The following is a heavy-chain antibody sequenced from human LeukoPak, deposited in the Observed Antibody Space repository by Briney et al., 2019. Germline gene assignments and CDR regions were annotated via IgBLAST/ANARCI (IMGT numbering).Heavy chain of an antibody. Sequence: NPSGTLSLTCAVSGGSISSGSYYWSWLRPPAGKGLEWIGRIYTSGSTNYNPSLKSRVTISVDTSKNQFSLKLSSVTAADTAVYYCATARSGSYDEGAFDIWGQGTMVTVSS. V-gene: IGHV4-61*02. CDR2: IYTSGST. J-gene: IGHJ3*02. CDR3: ATARSGSYDEGAFDI. CDR1: GGSISSGSYY. D-gene: IGHD1-26*01.